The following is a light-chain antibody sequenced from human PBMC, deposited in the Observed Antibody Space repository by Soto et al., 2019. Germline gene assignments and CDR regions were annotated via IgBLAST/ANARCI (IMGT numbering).Light chain of an antibody. CDR1: QSSSSW. Sequence: DIQMTQSPSTLSASVGDRVTITFRASQSSSSWLAWYQQKPGKAPKLLIDKASSLESGVPSRFSGSGSGTEFTLTISSLPPDDFETYYCQQYNSYPWTFGQGTKVEIK. J-gene: IGKJ1*01. V-gene: IGKV1-5*03. CDR2: KAS. CDR3: QQYNSYPWT.